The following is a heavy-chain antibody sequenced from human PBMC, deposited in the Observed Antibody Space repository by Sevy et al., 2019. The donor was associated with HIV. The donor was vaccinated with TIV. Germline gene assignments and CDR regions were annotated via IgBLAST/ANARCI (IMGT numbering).Heavy chain of an antibody. D-gene: IGHD3-22*01. V-gene: IGHV3-30-3*01. CDR3: ASAGADSDYYDSSGYRLGYFQH. J-gene: IGHJ1*01. Sequence: GGSLSLSCAASGFTFSNYAIHWVRQAPGKGLEWVAVISYDGSSKYYANSVKGRFTISRDNSKNTLDLQMNRLRAEDTAVYFCASAGADSDYYDSSGYRLGYFQHWGQGTLVTVSS. CDR2: ISYDGSSK. CDR1: GFTFSNYA.